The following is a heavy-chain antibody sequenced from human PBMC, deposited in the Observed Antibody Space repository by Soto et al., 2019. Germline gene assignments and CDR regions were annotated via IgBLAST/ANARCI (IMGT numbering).Heavy chain of an antibody. D-gene: IGHD3-3*01. J-gene: IGHJ5*02. CDR2: ISYDGSNK. CDR3: AKDRNTIFGAAGWFVP. CDR1: GFTFSSYG. V-gene: IGHV3-30*18. Sequence: QVQLVESGGGVVQPGRSLRLSCAASGFTFSSYGMHWVRQAPGKGLEWVAVISYDGSNKYYADSVKGRFTISRDNSKNTLYLQMNSLRAEDTAVYYCAKDRNTIFGAAGWFVPWGQGTLVTVSS.